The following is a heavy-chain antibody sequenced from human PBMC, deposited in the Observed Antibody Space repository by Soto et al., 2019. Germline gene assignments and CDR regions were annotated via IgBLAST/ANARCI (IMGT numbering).Heavy chain of an antibody. D-gene: IGHD3-9*01. CDR1: GGTFSSYA. Sequence: SVKVSCKASGGTFSSYAISWVRQAPGQGLEWMGGIIPIFGTANYAQKFQGRVTITADESTSTAYMELSSLRSEDTAVYYCARVGDIWTGYARGRYYGTDVWGQGTTVTVSS. J-gene: IGHJ6*02. V-gene: IGHV1-69*13. CDR3: ARVGDIWTGYARGRYYGTDV. CDR2: IIPIFGTA.